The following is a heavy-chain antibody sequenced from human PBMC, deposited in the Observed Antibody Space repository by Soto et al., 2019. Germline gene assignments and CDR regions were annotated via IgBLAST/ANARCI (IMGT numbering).Heavy chain of an antibody. CDR2: VFYSGST. CDR3: ARVPFSSFGVADPPVGWFDP. D-gene: IGHD3-3*01. CDR1: GGSISSYS. J-gene: IGHJ5*02. V-gene: IGHV4-59*08. Sequence: SETLSLTCTVSGGSISSYSWTWIRQPPGKGLEWLGYVFYSGSTDYNPSLKSRVTISIDTSKNRFSLKLTSVTAADTAVYYCARVPFSSFGVADPPVGWFDPWGQGTLVTVSS.